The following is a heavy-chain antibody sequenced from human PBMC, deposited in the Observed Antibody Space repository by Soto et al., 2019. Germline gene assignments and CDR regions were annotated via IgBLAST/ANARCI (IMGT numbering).Heavy chain of an antibody. J-gene: IGHJ5*02. CDR3: ARTGRGTQTRLEP. D-gene: IGHD1-1*01. Sequence: QVQLQESGPGLVKPSQTLSLTCTVSGGSISSGGYYWSWIRQHPGKGLEWIGYIHYSGSTYYNPNLSLWVTIPGQTSVNRSSAKLRSVTAGDTAAYYCARTGRGTQTRLEPWGQGTLVTVSS. CDR1: GGSISSGGYY. V-gene: IGHV4-31*03. CDR2: IHYSGST.